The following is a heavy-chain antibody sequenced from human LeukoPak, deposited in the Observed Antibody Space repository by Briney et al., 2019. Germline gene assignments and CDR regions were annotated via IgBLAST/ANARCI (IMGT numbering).Heavy chain of an antibody. V-gene: IGHV4-61*02. CDR1: GGSISSGRYY. J-gene: IGHJ5*02. CDR2: IYTSGST. D-gene: IGHD2-2*02. CDR3: AREEYCSSTSCYTEWFDP. Sequence: SETLSLTCTASGGSISSGRYYWSWIRPPAGKGLEGIGRIYTSGSTNYNPSLKSRVTISVDTSKNQFSLKLSSVTAADTAVYYCAREEYCSSTSCYTEWFDPWGQGTLVTVSS.